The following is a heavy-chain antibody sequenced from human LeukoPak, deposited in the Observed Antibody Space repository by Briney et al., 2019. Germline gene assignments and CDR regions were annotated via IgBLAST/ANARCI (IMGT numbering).Heavy chain of an antibody. Sequence: SETLSLTCTVFGDSVSTYSWSRIRQPAGEGLEWIGRVYSNGNTNYNPSLKSRVTLSTDRSKNQVSLKLTSVTAADTATYYCARDFSSKNWFDTWGQGTLVTVSS. D-gene: IGHD2/OR15-2a*01. CDR3: ARDFSSKNWFDT. V-gene: IGHV4-4*07. CDR1: GDSVSTYS. CDR2: VYSNGNT. J-gene: IGHJ5*02.